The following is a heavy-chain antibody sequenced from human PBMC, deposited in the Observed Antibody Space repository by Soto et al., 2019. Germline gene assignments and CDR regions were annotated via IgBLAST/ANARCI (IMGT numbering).Heavy chain of an antibody. Sequence: QVHLVQSGAEVKKPGSSVKVSCKTSGGSFNNYAVSWVRPATGQGLEWMGGIIPNFDTPNYAQKFQDRVTIIADESTSTVSMERRSLRSNDTAVYYCAVAMVREILIVESSGMHVWGQGTTVIVSS. D-gene: IGHD3-10*01. CDR2: IIPNFDTP. J-gene: IGHJ6*02. CDR1: GGSFNNYA. CDR3: AVAMVREILIVESSGMHV. V-gene: IGHV1-69*01.